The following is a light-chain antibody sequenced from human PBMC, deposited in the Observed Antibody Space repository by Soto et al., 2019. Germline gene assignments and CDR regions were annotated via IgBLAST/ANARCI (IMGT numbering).Light chain of an antibody. CDR1: QRLRRW. Sequence: DIPMTQSPSTLSASVGDRVRITCRASQRLRRWLDWYQQTPGKAPKLLLYQASSLESGGPSRFSGSGSGTEFALTVSSLKPDDFAAYYCEQFNSYSRTCGQGAKVESK. CDR2: QAS. CDR3: EQFNSYSRT. J-gene: IGKJ1*01. V-gene: IGKV1-5*03.